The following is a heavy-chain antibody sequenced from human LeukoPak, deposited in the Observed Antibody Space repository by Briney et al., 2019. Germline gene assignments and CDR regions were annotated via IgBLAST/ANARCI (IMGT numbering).Heavy chain of an antibody. V-gene: IGHV4-34*01. D-gene: IGHD1-14*01. Sequence: PSETLSLTCAVYGGSFSGYYWSWIRQPPGKGLEWIGEINHSGSTNYNPSLKSRVTISVGTSKNQFSLKLSSVTAADTAVYYCARSPGALDPWGQGTLVTVSS. CDR3: ARSPGALDP. J-gene: IGHJ5*02. CDR2: INHSGST. CDR1: GGSFSGYY.